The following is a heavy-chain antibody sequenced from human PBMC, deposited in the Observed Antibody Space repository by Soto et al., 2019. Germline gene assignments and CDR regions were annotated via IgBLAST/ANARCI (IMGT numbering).Heavy chain of an antibody. Sequence: ASVKVSCKASGYTFTGYYMHWVRQAPGQGLEWMGWINPNSGGTNYAQKFQGWVTMTRDTSISTAYMELSRLRSDDTAVYYCARGGSNVLVLYDIDHYYYGMDVWGQGTTVPVSS. CDR2: INPNSGGT. CDR1: GYTFTGYY. V-gene: IGHV1-2*04. J-gene: IGHJ6*02. D-gene: IGHD3-16*01. CDR3: ARGGSNVLVLYDIDHYYYGMDV.